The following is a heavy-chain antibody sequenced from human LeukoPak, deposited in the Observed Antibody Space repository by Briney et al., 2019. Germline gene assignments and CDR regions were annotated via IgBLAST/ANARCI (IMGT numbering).Heavy chain of an antibody. CDR1: GFTFSSYA. CDR2: ISGSGGST. J-gene: IGHJ5*02. D-gene: IGHD3-10*01. Sequence: GGSLRLSCAASGFTFSSYAMSWVRQAPGKGLEWVSAISGSGGSTYYADSVKGRFTNSRDNSKNTLYLQMNSLRAEDTAVYYCAGHYYGSGSCYLDDWFDPRGQGTLVTVSS. CDR3: AGHYYGSGSCYLDDWFDP. V-gene: IGHV3-23*01.